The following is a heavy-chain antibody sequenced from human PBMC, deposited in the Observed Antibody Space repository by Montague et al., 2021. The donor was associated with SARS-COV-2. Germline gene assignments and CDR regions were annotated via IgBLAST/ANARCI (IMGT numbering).Heavy chain of an antibody. J-gene: IGHJ3*01. CDR2: ITQSGDS. Sequence: SETLSLTCAGDLQWWNDCYWARVGRPPGRTLERFGEITQSGDSKYNPSLQNRVTMSVDKSKNQFSLKLTSATAADTATYYCARGQVTAFALLIVFPAAGAMDSWGRGTTVTVSS. V-gene: IGHV4-34*01. CDR1: LQWWNDCY. CDR3: ARGQVTAFALLIVFPAAGAMDS. D-gene: IGHD5-18*01.